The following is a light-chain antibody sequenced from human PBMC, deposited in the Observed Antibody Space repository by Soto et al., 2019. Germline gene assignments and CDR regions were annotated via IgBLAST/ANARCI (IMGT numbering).Light chain of an antibody. V-gene: IGKV1-8*01. J-gene: IGKJ1*01. Sequence: AIRMTQSPSSLSASTGDRVTITCRASQGISSYLAWYQQKPGKAPKLLIYAASTLQRGVPSRFSGSGSGTAFTLTISCLQSEDFATYYCQQYYSYPQTFGQGTKVDIK. CDR1: QGISSY. CDR3: QQYYSYPQT. CDR2: AAS.